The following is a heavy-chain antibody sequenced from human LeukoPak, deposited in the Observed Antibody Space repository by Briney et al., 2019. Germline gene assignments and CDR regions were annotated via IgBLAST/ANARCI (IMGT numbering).Heavy chain of an antibody. J-gene: IGHJ4*02. D-gene: IGHD5/OR15-5a*01. Sequence: GGSLRLSCAASGFTFLNYAIQWLRPATGEALVCVALASRDGMTTYFADYVEGRFTISRDNSKSSLFLQMNSLRTENTDLYYCARDHVYGGADYWGQGTLVTVSS. V-gene: IGHV3-43*02. CDR3: ARDHVYGGADY. CDR2: ASRDGMTT. CDR1: GFTFLNYA.